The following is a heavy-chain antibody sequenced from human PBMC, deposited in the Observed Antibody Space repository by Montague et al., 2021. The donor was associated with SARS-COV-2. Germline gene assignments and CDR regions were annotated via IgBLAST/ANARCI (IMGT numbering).Heavy chain of an antibody. V-gene: IGHV4-39*01. CDR2: IYYSGST. D-gene: IGHD3-3*01. CDR1: GGSISSSNYY. Sequence: SETLSLTCTVSGGSISSSNYYWGWIRKPPGKGLEWIGSIYYSGSTYYTPSLKSRVTISVDTSKNQFSLRLSTVTAADTAVYYCARHSGRDTIFGVVIIFDAFDNWGQGTMVTVSS. CDR3: ARHSGRDTIFGVVIIFDAFDN. J-gene: IGHJ3*02.